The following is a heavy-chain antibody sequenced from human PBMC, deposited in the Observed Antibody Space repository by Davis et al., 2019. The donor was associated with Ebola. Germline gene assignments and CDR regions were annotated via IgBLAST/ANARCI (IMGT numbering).Heavy chain of an antibody. CDR3: ARGYSYGYYFDY. CDR1: GGTFTNYA. CDR2: IIPVVDTK. V-gene: IGHV1-69*11. Sequence: SVKVSCKTSGGTFTNYAVNWVRQAPGQGLEWMGRIIPVVDTKDYAQKFQGRFTITADESTNTAYMELRSLRSDETAVYYCARGYSYGYYFDYWGQGTLVTVSS. D-gene: IGHD5-18*01. J-gene: IGHJ4*02.